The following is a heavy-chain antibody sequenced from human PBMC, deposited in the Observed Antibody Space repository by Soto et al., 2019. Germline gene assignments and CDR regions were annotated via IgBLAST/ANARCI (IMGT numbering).Heavy chain of an antibody. CDR2: ISSSGSTI. CDR1: GFIFSTYG. V-gene: IGHV3-21*01. J-gene: IGHJ6*02. CDR3: ARDMIRDYGMDV. D-gene: IGHD3-22*01. Sequence: EGQLVESGGGLVKAGGSLRLSCAASGFIFSTYGMNWVRQAPGKGLEWVSSISSSGSTIYYADSVKGRFTISRDNAKNSLYLQMNSLRAEDTAVYYCARDMIRDYGMDVWGQGTTVTVSS.